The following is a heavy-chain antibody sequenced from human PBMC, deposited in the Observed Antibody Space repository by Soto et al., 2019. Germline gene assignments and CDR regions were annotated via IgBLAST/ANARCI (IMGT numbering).Heavy chain of an antibody. V-gene: IGHV1-69*02. CDR3: ARGGEYYYGSGSYNPLDY. Sequence: QVQLVQSGAEVKKPGSSVKVSCKASGGTFSSYTISWVRQAPGQGLEWMGRIIPILGIANYAQKFQGRVTITADKSTSTAYMELSSLRSEDTAVYYCARGGEYYYGSGSYNPLDYWGQRTLVTVSS. D-gene: IGHD3-10*01. J-gene: IGHJ4*02. CDR2: IIPILGIA. CDR1: GGTFSSYT.